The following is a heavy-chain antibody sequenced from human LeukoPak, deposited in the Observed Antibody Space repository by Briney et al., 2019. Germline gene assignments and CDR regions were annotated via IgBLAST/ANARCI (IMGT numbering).Heavy chain of an antibody. CDR1: GFTFDDYA. CDR3: AKGQAAASVYPIDY. D-gene: IGHD6-13*01. V-gene: IGHV3-9*03. J-gene: IGHJ4*02. CDR2: ISWNSGSI. Sequence: GRSLRLSCAASGFTFDDYAMHWVRHAPGKGLEWVSGISWNSGSIGYADSVKGRFTISRDNAKNSLYLQMNSLRAEDMALYYCAKGQAAASVYPIDYWGQGTLVTVSS.